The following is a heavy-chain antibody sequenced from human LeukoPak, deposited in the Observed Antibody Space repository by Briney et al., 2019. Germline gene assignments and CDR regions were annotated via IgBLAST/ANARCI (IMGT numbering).Heavy chain of an antibody. Sequence: GASVKVSCKASGGTFSSYAISWVRQAPGQGLEWMGGIIPIFGTANYAQKFQGRVTITAVESTSTAYMELSSLRSEDTAVYYCARDQYGAYGFDYWGQGTLVTVSA. J-gene: IGHJ4*02. V-gene: IGHV1-69*13. CDR1: GGTFSSYA. CDR3: ARDQYGAYGFDY. D-gene: IGHD4-17*01. CDR2: IIPIFGTA.